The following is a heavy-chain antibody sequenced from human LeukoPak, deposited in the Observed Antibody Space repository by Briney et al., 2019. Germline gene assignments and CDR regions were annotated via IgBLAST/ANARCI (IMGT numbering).Heavy chain of an antibody. D-gene: IGHD7-27*01. CDR1: GFSLSTTGVG. J-gene: IGHJ4*02. CDR3: AHRPPLGPIDYFDY. Sequence: ESGPALVKPTQTLTLTCTFSGFSLSTTGVGVGWIRLPPGKALEWLALIYWDDDKRYSPSLKSRLAITRATSKNQVVLTMTNMDPVDTATYYCAHRPPLGPIDYFDYWGQGTLVTVSS. CDR2: IYWDDDK. V-gene: IGHV2-5*02.